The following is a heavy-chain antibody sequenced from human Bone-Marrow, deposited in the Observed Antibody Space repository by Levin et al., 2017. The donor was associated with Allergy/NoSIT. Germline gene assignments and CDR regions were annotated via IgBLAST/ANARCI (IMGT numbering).Heavy chain of an antibody. J-gene: IGHJ4*02. CDR1: GFSLTTRGEG. V-gene: IGHV2-5*02. D-gene: IGHD3-10*01. CDR3: AHYVDGYKSRSGKYRYFDY. Sequence: SGPTLVKPTQTLTLTCSFSGFSLTTRGEGVGWIRQPPGKALEWLALISWVDDKRYSPSLKTRLTVTTETSDNEVVLIMTNMDPVDTGTYYCAHYVDGYKSRSGKYRYFDYWGQGTLVTVSS. CDR2: ISWVDDK.